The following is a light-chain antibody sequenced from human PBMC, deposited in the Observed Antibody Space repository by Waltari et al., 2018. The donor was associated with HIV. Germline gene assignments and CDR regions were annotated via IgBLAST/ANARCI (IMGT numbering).Light chain of an antibody. Sequence: VLTKSPATLPLSPGTRATLLFRPGKRVGIILAWYQQKPGEAPRSLIYDASTTATSTPARFSGSRSATDFTLTISSREHEDVSVYYCQHRFNWPRTTFGQGTQV. V-gene: IGKV3-11*01. J-gene: IGKJ1*01. CDR3: QHRFNWPRTT. CDR1: KRVGII. CDR2: DAS.